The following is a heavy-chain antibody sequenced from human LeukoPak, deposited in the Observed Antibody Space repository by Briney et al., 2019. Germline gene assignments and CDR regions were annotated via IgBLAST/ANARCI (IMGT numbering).Heavy chain of an antibody. Sequence: GESLKISCKGSGYNFPTYWVAWVRQMPGKGLEWMGIIYPGDSDRRYSPSFQGRVTMSVDTSIKTAYLHWSSLKASDTAIYYCARGSYRKRRQWFDPWGQGTLVTVSS. CDR1: GYNFPTYW. CDR2: IYPGDSDR. CDR3: ARGSYRKRRQWFDP. V-gene: IGHV5-51*01. D-gene: IGHD1-26*01. J-gene: IGHJ5*02.